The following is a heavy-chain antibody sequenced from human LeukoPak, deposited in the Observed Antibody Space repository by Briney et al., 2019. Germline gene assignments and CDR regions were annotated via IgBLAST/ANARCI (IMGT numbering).Heavy chain of an antibody. J-gene: IGHJ4*02. D-gene: IGHD4-17*01. V-gene: IGHV1-69*05. CDR1: GGTFSSYA. CDR3: ARESLSYGDRDY. CDR2: IIPIFGTA. Sequence: TVKVSCKASGGTFSSYAISWVRQAPGQGLEWMGGIIPIFGTANYAQKFQGRVTITTDESTSTAYMELSSLRSEDTAVYYCARESLSYGDRDYWGQGTLVTVSS.